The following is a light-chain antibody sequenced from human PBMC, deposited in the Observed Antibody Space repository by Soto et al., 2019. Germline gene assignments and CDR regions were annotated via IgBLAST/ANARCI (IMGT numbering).Light chain of an antibody. CDR1: QSVSSN. Sequence: EIVMTQSPATLSVSPGERATLSCRASQSVSSNLAWYQQKRGQAQRLLSYRASTRATGIPARFSGSGSGTEFTLTISRLQSENVAVYDWHQYKIWWTFRQGTKVEIK. CDR2: RAS. V-gene: IGKV3-15*01. J-gene: IGKJ1*01. CDR3: HQYKIWWT.